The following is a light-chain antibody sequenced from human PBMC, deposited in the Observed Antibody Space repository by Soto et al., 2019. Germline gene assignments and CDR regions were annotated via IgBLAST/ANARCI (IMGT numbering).Light chain of an antibody. V-gene: IGLV2-14*01. CDR1: NSDVGHYNY. CDR3: SSYTGSNTAV. CDR2: EVT. Sequence: QSALTQPASVSGSPGQSITISCTGTNSDVGHYNYVSWYQQEPGKAPKLIIYEVTNRPSGISDRFSGSRSGNTASLTISGLQAEDEAHYYCSSYTGSNTAVFGVGTKLTVL. J-gene: IGLJ3*02.